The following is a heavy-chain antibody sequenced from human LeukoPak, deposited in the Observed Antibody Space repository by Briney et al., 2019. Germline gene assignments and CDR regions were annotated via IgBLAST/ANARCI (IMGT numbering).Heavy chain of an antibody. V-gene: IGHV1-46*01. Sequence: ASVKVSCKASGYTFTGYFMHWVRQAPGQGLEWMGIINPSGGSTSYAQKFQGRVTMTRDMSTSTVYMELSSLRSEDTAVYYCAREEAAAGPKVNFDYWGQGTLVTVSS. CDR1: GYTFTGYF. CDR2: INPSGGST. D-gene: IGHD6-13*01. J-gene: IGHJ4*02. CDR3: AREEAAAGPKVNFDY.